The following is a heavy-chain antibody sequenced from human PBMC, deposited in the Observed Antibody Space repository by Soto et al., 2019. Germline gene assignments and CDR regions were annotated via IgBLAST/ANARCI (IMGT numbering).Heavy chain of an antibody. J-gene: IGHJ4*02. D-gene: IGHD3-3*01. CDR2: ISSSSSYI. CDR3: ARFFGVVTIPRVR. V-gene: IGHV3-21*01. CDR1: GFTFSSYS. Sequence: EVQLVESGGGLVKPGGSLRLSCAASGFTFSSYSMNWVRQAPGKGLEWVSSISSSSSYIYYADSVKGRFTISRDNAKNSLYLQLNCLRAEDTAVYYCARFFGVVTIPRVRWGQGTLVTVSS.